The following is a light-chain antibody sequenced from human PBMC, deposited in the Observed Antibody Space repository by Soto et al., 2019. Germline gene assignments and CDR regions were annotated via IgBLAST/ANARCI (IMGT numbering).Light chain of an antibody. CDR2: DVS. CDR3: SWYTTRNTRQIL. Sequence: QSVLTQPTSVSGSPGQSITISCTGTSSDVGGYNYVSWYQHHPGKAPKLMIFDVSNRPSGVSNRFSGSKSGNTASLTISGLQPEDEADYYCSWYTTRNTRQILFGTGTKVPLL. CDR1: SSDVGGYNY. J-gene: IGLJ1*01. V-gene: IGLV2-14*03.